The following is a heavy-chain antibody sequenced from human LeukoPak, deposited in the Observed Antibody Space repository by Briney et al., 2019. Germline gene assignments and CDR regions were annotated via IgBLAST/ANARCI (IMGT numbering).Heavy chain of an antibody. CDR1: GFTFSNYA. J-gene: IGHJ4*02. CDR2: ISDIGTST. V-gene: IGHV3-23*01. CDR3: VKDYQVGNSPAFGDY. Sequence: GGSLRLSCAASGFTFSNYAMAWVRQAPGKGLEWVSGISDIGTSTYYADSVKGRFTISRDNSRNTMYLQMNSLRVEDTAVYYCVKDYQVGNSPAFGDYWGQGTLVTISS. D-gene: IGHD1-26*01.